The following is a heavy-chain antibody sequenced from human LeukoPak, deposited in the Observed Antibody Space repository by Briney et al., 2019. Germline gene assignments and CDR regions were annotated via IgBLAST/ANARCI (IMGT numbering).Heavy chain of an antibody. CDR3: ARVVYVDTAMVFDY. Sequence: SETLSLTCTVSGGSISSYYWSWIRQPPGKGLEWLGYIYCSGSTYYNPSLKSRVTISVDTSKNQFSLKLSSVTTADTAVYYCARVVYVDTAMVFDYWGQGTLVTVSS. V-gene: IGHV4-59*08. J-gene: IGHJ4*02. D-gene: IGHD5-18*01. CDR2: IYCSGST. CDR1: GGSISSYY.